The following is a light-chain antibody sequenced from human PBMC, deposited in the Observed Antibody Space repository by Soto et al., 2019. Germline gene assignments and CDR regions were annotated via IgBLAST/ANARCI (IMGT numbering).Light chain of an antibody. Sequence: QSALTQPASVSGSPGQSITISCIGTSSDVGGSNYVSWYQHHPGKAPKLMISEVSNRPSGVSNRFSGSKSGNTASLTISGLQAEDEADYYCCSRTTSSIYLFGSGTKLTV. CDR2: EVS. CDR1: SSDVGGSNY. V-gene: IGLV2-14*01. J-gene: IGLJ1*01. CDR3: CSRTTSSIYL.